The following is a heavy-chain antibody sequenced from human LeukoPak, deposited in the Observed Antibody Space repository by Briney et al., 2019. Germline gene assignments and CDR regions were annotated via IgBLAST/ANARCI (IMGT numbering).Heavy chain of an antibody. CDR3: ARDLGSSWPDFDY. J-gene: IGHJ4*02. Sequence: GASVKVSCKASGYTFSSNYMHWVRQAPGQGLEWMGWINPNSGGTNYAQKFQGRVTMTRDTSISTAYMELSRLRSDDTAVYYCARDLGSSWPDFDYWGQGTLVTVSS. CDR2: INPNSGGT. D-gene: IGHD6-13*01. CDR1: GYTFSSNY. V-gene: IGHV1-2*02.